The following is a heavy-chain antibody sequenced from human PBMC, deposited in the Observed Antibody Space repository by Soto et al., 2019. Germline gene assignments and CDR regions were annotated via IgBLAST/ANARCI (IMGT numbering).Heavy chain of an antibody. Sequence: QVQLQESGSGLLKPSQTLSLDCSVSGDSLRRGFHHWSWIRQTPGKGLQLIGYIDTNGDTHYDPSLRNRVNMSIVTTESRFTLKVTSVTAADTAVYYCARGTAYYCPNDKCGFFFDHLGQGALVTVTS. J-gene: IGHJ4*02. CDR1: GDSLRRGFHH. D-gene: IGHD2-8*01. V-gene: IGHV4-31*03. CDR3: ARGTAYYCPNDKCGFFFDH. CDR2: IDTNGDT.